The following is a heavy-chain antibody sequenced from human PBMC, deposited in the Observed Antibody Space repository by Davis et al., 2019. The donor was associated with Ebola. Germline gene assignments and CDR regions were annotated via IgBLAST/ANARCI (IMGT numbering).Heavy chain of an antibody. CDR1: GFTFSSYG. V-gene: IGHV3-30*03. D-gene: IGHD3-22*01. J-gene: IGHJ4*02. Sequence: PGGSLRLSCAASGFTFSSYGMHWVRQAPGKGLEWVAVISYDGSNKYYADSVKGRFTISRDNSKNTLYLQMNSLRAEDTAVYYCARYDSSGYYSSWSDYWGQGTLVTVSS. CDR3: ARYDSSGYYSSWSDY. CDR2: ISYDGSNK.